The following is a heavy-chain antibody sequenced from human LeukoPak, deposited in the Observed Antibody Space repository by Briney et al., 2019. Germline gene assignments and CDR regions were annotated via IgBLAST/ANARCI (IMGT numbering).Heavy chain of an antibody. CDR3: ARDRGQLLGNYYYYYYMDV. D-gene: IGHD6-19*01. CDR1: GYSISSGYY. Sequence: PSETLSLTCAVSGYSISSGYYWGWIRQPPGKGLEWIGSMYHSGSTNYNPSLKSRVTISVDTSKNQFSLKLSSVTAADTAVYYCARDRGQLLGNYYYYYYMDVWGKGTTVTVSS. V-gene: IGHV4-38-2*02. CDR2: MYHSGST. J-gene: IGHJ6*03.